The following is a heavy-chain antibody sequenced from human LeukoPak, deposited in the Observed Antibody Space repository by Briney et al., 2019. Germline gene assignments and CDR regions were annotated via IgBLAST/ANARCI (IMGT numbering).Heavy chain of an antibody. CDR2: IYSGGST. CDR3: ARRSYSNHVSGTNAFDY. Sequence: GGSLRLSCAASGFTVSSNYMSWVRQAPGKGLEWVSVIYSGGSTYYADSVKGRFTISRDNSKNTLYLQMNSLRAEDTAVYYCARRSYSNHVSGTNAFDYWGQGTLVTVSS. J-gene: IGHJ4*02. D-gene: IGHD4-11*01. CDR1: GFTVSSNY. V-gene: IGHV3-53*01.